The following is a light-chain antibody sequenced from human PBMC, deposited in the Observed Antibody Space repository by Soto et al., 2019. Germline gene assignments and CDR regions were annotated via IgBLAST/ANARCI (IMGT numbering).Light chain of an antibody. CDR3: QQLNSYPPT. Sequence: IQMTQSPSSLSASVGDRVTISCRASQGIGNALGWYQQKPGKAPKLLIYAASTLQSGVPSRFSGSGSGTEFTLTISSLQPEDFATYYCQQLNSYPPTFGPGTKVDIK. V-gene: IGKV1-17*01. CDR2: AAS. J-gene: IGKJ3*01. CDR1: QGIGNA.